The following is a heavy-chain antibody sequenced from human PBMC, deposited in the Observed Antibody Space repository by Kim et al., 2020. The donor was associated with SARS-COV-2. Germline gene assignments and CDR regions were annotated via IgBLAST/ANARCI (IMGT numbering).Heavy chain of an antibody. CDR3: ARAHRTIFGVVEYMDV. D-gene: IGHD3-3*01. CDR2: IYYSGST. CDR1: GGSISSGGYY. Sequence: SETLSLTCTVSGGSISSGGYYWSWNRQHPGKGLEWIGYIYYSGSTYYNPSLKSRVTISVDTSKNQFSLKLSSVTAADAAVYYCARAHRTIFGVVEYMDVWGQGTTVTVSS. J-gene: IGHJ6*02. V-gene: IGHV4-31*03.